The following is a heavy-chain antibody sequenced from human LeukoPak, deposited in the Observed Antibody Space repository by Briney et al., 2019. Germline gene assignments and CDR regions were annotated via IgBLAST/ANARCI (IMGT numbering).Heavy chain of an antibody. J-gene: IGHJ4*02. CDR3: ARAHYYDSSGFDY. Sequence: GGSLRLSCAASGFTFSSYEMNWVRQAPGKGLEWVSYISSSGSTIYYADSVKGRFTISRDNAKNSLYLQMNSLRAEDTADYYCARAHYYDSSGFDYWGQGTLVTVSS. CDR1: GFTFSSYE. D-gene: IGHD3-22*01. V-gene: IGHV3-48*03. CDR2: ISSSGSTI.